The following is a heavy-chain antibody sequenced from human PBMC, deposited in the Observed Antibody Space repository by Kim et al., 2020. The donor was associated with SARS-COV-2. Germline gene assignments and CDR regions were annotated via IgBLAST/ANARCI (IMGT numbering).Heavy chain of an antibody. CDR2: IYYSGST. Sequence: SETLSLTCTVSGGSISSYYWSWIRQPPGKGLEWIGYIYYSGSTNYNPSLKSGVTISVDTSKNQLSLMLISVTAADTAVCYCASAGAYSDGWFVPWGRGTLVTVSS. CDR1: GGSISSYY. CDR3: ASAGAYSDGWFVP. J-gene: IGHJ5*02. D-gene: IGHD6-13*01. V-gene: IGHV4-59*13.